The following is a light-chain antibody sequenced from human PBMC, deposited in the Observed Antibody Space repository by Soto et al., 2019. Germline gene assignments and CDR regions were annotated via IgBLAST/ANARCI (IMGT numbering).Light chain of an antibody. CDR3: AAWDDRLNAWV. CDR1: RSNVGRNS. V-gene: IGLV1-44*01. CDR2: SHD. J-gene: IGLJ3*02. Sequence: QSVVTQPPSASQTPGQRVTISCSGSRSNVGRNSVSWYQHVPGTAPKLLIYSHDQRPSGVPDRISASRSGTAASLAISGLRSEDEAFYYCAAWDDRLNAWVFGGGTKLTVL.